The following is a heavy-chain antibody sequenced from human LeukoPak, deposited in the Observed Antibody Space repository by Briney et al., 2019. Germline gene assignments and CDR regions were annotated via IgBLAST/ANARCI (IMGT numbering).Heavy chain of an antibody. CDR1: GGSISSGSYY. CDR2: IYTSGST. Sequence: SQTLSLTCTVSGGSISSGSYYWSWIRQPAGKGLEWIGRIYTSGSTNYNPSLKSRVTISVDTSKSQFSLKLSSVTAADTAVYYCARGGRSVAQAFDIWGQGTMVTVSS. D-gene: IGHD5/OR15-5a*01. V-gene: IGHV4-61*02. CDR3: ARGGRSVAQAFDI. J-gene: IGHJ3*02.